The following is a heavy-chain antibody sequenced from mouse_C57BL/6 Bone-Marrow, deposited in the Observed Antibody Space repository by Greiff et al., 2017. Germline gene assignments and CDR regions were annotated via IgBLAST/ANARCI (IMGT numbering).Heavy chain of an antibody. Sequence: VQLQQSGAELVRPGASVTLSCKASGYTFTDYEMHWVKQTPVHGLEWIGAIYPETGGTAYNQKFKGKAILTADKSSSTAYMELRSLTSEDSAVYYSTRSYYFAWFAYWGQGTLVTVSA. J-gene: IGHJ3*01. CDR3: TRSYYFAWFAY. D-gene: IGHD1-1*01. V-gene: IGHV1-15*01. CDR2: IYPETGGT. CDR1: GYTFTDYE.